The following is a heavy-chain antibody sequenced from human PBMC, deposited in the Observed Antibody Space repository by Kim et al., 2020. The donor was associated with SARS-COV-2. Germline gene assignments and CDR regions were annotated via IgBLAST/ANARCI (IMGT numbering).Heavy chain of an antibody. CDR3: TRIGWLRSYYFDY. CDR2: IRNKAYGGTT. CDR1: GFTFGDYG. J-gene: IGHJ4*02. V-gene: IGHV3-49*03. Sequence: GGSLRLSCTASGFTFGDYGMSWFRQAPGKGLEWVGFIRNKAYGGTTEYAASVKDRFTISRDDSKSIAYLQMNSLKTEDTAVYYCTRIGWLRSYYFDYWGQGTLVNVSS. D-gene: IGHD5-12*01.